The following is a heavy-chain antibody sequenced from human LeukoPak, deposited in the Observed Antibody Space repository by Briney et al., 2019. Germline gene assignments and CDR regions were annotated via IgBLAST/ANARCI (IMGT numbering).Heavy chain of an antibody. D-gene: IGHD2-2*01. Sequence: SETLSLTCAVYGGSFSGYYWSWIRQPAGKGLEWIGRIYTSGSTNYNPSLKSRVTMSVDTSKNQFSLKLNSVTAADTAVYYCARSVVVPAAEEDYYYYYGMDVWGQGTTVTVSS. V-gene: IGHV4-59*10. CDR3: ARSVVVPAAEEDYYYYYGMDV. J-gene: IGHJ6*02. CDR2: IYTSGST. CDR1: GGSFSGYY.